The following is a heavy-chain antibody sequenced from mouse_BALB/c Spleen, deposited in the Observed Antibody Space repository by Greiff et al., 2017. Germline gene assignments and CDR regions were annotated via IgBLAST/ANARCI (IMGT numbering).Heavy chain of an antibody. CDR3: ARGGNYAMDY. Sequence: EVHLVESGGGLVQPGGSRKLSCAASGFTFSDYGMAWVRQAPGKGPEWVAFISNLAYSIYYADTVTGRFTISRENAKNTLYLEMSSLRSEDTAMYYCARGGNYAMDYWGQGTSVTGSS. CDR2: ISNLAYSI. V-gene: IGHV5-15*02. D-gene: IGHD1-1*01. J-gene: IGHJ4*01. CDR1: GFTFSDYG.